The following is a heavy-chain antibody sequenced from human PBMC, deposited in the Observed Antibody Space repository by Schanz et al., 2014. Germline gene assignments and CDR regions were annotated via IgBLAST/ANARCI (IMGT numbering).Heavy chain of an antibody. V-gene: IGHV3-21*01. CDR1: GFTFSSYG. CDR2: ISSSSSYI. CDR3: ARGYSSSMDV. D-gene: IGHD6-6*01. J-gene: IGHJ6*02. Sequence: EVQLVESGGGLVKPGGSLRLSCAASGFTFSSYGMNWVRQAPGKGLEWVSYISSSSSYIYYADSMKGRFTISRDNSKNTLYLQMNSLRAEDTAVYYCARGYSSSMDVWGQGTTVTVSS.